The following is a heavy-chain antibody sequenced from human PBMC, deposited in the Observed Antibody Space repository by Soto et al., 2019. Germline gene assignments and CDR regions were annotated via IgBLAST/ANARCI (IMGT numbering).Heavy chain of an antibody. CDR3: ARGRAAAGKSFDY. J-gene: IGHJ4*02. Sequence: ASETLSLTCAVYGGSFSGYYWSWIRQPPGKGLEWIGEINHSGSTNYDPSLKSRVTISVDTSKNQFSLKLSSVTAADTAVYYCARGRAAAGKSFDYWGQGTLVTVSS. V-gene: IGHV4-34*01. CDR1: GGSFSGYY. D-gene: IGHD6-13*01. CDR2: INHSGST.